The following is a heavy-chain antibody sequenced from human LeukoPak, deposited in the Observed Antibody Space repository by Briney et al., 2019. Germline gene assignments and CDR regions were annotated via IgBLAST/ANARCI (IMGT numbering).Heavy chain of an antibody. J-gene: IGHJ5*02. CDR3: ARGLLYTESFSRNWFDA. Sequence: SSETLSLTCAVYGGSFSGYYWSWIRQPPGKGLEWIGEINHSGSTNYNPSLKSRVTISVDTSKKQFSLKLSPVTAADTAVYYCARGLLYTESFSRNWFDAWGQGILVIVSS. CDR1: GGSFSGYY. V-gene: IGHV4-34*01. CDR2: INHSGST. D-gene: IGHD1-26*01.